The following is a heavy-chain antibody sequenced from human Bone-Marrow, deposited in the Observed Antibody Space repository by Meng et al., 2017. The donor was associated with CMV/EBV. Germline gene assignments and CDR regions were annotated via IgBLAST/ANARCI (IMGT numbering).Heavy chain of an antibody. CDR2: ISSSGGSI. CDR3: AREEYTSSAPFDY. J-gene: IGHJ4*02. Sequence: GESLKISCAASGFTFSGYEMNWVRQAPGKGLEWASYISSSGGSIFYADSVKGRFTVSRDNAKNSLYLQMNSLRAEDTAVYYCAREEYTSSAPFDYWGQGTLFTVSS. V-gene: IGHV3-48*03. CDR1: GFTFSGYE. D-gene: IGHD6-6*01.